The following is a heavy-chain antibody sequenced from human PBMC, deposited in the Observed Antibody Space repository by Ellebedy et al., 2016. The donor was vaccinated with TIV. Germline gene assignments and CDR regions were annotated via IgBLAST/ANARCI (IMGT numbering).Heavy chain of an antibody. CDR3: AKGVGVGYGMDV. CDR2: ISGDGGST. Sequence: PGGSLRPSCAASAFTFDDYAMHWVRQAPGKGLEWVSLISGDGGSTYYADSVKGRFTISRDNSKNSLYLQMNSLRTEDTALYYCAKGVGVGYGMDVWGQGTTVTVAS. V-gene: IGHV3-43*02. D-gene: IGHD1-26*01. J-gene: IGHJ6*02. CDR1: AFTFDDYA.